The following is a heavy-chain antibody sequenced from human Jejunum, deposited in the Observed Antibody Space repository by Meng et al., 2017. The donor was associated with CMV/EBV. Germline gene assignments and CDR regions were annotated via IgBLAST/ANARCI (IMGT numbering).Heavy chain of an antibody. J-gene: IGHJ4*02. Sequence: SGGSISITHYYWGWVRHPPGKGLEWIGTIYYRGVPYYSPSLESRLTISVDTSKNQFSLRLRSVTAADTAVYYCARVTVVSQRFDYWGQGTRVTVSS. CDR3: ARVTVVSQRFDY. D-gene: IGHD6-25*01. V-gene: IGHV4-39*07. CDR2: IYYRGVP. CDR1: GGSISITHYY.